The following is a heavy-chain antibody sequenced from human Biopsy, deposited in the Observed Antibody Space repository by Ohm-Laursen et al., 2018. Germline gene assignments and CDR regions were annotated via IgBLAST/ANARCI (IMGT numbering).Heavy chain of an antibody. V-gene: IGHV4-38-2*02. J-gene: IGHJ6*02. Sequence: GTLSLTCSVSGYSISTAYYWGWIRQPPGKGLEWIGNIYYDGITYYNPSLKSRVAMSVDTSKNQFSLRLTSVTAADTAVYYCARVAGGYAYYYGMDVWGQGTTVIVSS. CDR2: IYYDGIT. CDR3: ARVAGGYAYYYGMDV. CDR1: GYSISTAYY. D-gene: IGHD5-12*01.